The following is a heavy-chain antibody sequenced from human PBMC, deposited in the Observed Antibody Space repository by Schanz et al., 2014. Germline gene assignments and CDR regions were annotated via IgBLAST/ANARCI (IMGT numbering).Heavy chain of an antibody. CDR3: ARHGGIPYYPMDV. D-gene: IGHD3-16*01. CDR1: GDSISSAY. J-gene: IGHJ6*02. CDR2: ISYSGST. Sequence: QVQLQESGPGLVEPSQTLSLTCTVSGDSISSAYWSWIRQHPGKGLEWIGYISYSGSTSFNPSLKSRLTMSVDTSKNQFSRRLSSVTAADTAVYYCARHGGIPYYPMDVWGQGTTVTVSS. V-gene: IGHV4-31*03.